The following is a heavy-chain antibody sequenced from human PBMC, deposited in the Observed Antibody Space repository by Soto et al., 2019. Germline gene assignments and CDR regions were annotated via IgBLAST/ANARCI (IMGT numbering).Heavy chain of an antibody. V-gene: IGHV3-23*01. D-gene: IGHD1-26*01. Sequence: PGGSLRLSCAASGLDFSSEVMCWVRQAPGKGLEWVSSISGSGRTIYHADSMRGRFAISRDNSKNRLYLQLNNLRVDDTAVYYCAKVGPSYYYGMDVWGQGTTVTVS. CDR3: AKVGPSYYYGMDV. CDR2: ISGSGRTI. CDR1: GLDFSSEV. J-gene: IGHJ6*02.